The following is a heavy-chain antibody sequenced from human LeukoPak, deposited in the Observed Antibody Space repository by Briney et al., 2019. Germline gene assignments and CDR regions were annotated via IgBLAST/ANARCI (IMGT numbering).Heavy chain of an antibody. CDR2: ISYDGSNK. CDR3: ARDSGPDYDFWSGYYDY. CDR1: GFTFSSYA. Sequence: GGSLRLSCAASGFTFSSYAMHWVRQAPGKGLEWVAVISYDGSNKYYADSVKGRFTISRDNSKNTLYLQMNSLRAEDTAVYYCARDSGPDYDFWSGYYDYWGQRTLVTVSS. J-gene: IGHJ4*02. D-gene: IGHD3-3*01. V-gene: IGHV3-30-3*01.